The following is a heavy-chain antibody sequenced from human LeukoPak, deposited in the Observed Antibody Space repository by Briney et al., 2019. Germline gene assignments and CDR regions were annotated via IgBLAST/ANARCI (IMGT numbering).Heavy chain of an antibody. Sequence: PGGSLRLSCSASGFTFSNYALSWVRQAPGKGLEWVSLISASGGSTYYADSVKGRSTISRDSSKNTLYLQMSSLRAEDTAVYYCAKIRGGYGLDSWGQGTLVTVSS. V-gene: IGHV3-23*01. CDR3: AKIRGGYGLDS. J-gene: IGHJ4*02. CDR1: GFTFSNYA. CDR2: ISASGGST. D-gene: IGHD1-26*01.